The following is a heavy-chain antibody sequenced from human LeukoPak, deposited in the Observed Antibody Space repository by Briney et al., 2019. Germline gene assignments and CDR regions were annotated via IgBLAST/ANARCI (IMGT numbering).Heavy chain of an antibody. Sequence: TGGSLRPSCAASGFIVSSNYTSWVRQAPGKGLEWVSVIYSGGTTYYADSVKGRFTISRDSSKNTLYLQMNSLRAEDTAVYYCARSRILTAAFDYWGQGTPVTVSS. D-gene: IGHD3-9*01. V-gene: IGHV3-53*05. CDR1: GFIVSSNY. J-gene: IGHJ4*02. CDR2: IYSGGTT. CDR3: ARSRILTAAFDY.